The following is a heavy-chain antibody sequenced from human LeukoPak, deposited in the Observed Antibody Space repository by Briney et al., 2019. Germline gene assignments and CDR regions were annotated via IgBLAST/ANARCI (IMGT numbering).Heavy chain of an antibody. V-gene: IGHV4-31*03. D-gene: IGHD3-22*01. CDR3: ARGGRYYYDSSGEGNFDI. CDR1: GGSISSGGYY. Sequence: KPSQTLSLTCTVSGGSISSGGYYWSWIRQHPGKGLEWIGYIYYSGSTYYNPSLKSRVTISVDTSKNQFSLKLSSVTAADTAVYYCARGGRYYYDSSGEGNFDIWGQGTMVTVSS. CDR2: IYYSGST. J-gene: IGHJ3*02.